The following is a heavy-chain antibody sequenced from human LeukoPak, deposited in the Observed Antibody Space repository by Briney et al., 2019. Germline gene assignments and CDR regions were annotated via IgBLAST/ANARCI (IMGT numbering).Heavy chain of an antibody. CDR3: ATVELAASAPFDY. V-gene: IGHV1-24*01. CDR1: GYTLTELS. D-gene: IGHD6-25*01. Sequence: GASVKVSCKVSGYTLTELSMHWVRQAPGKGLEWMGGFDPEDGETIYAQKFQGRVTMTEDTSTDTAYMELSSLRSEDTAVYYSATVELAASAPFDYWGQGTLVTVSS. CDR2: FDPEDGET. J-gene: IGHJ4*02.